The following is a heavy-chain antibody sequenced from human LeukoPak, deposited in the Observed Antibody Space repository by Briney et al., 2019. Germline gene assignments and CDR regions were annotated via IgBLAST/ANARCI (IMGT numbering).Heavy chain of an antibody. CDR2: ISDSGGST. J-gene: IGHJ4*02. CDR3: AKDAIVGATTRYFDY. CDR1: AFSFSSYA. Sequence: GGSLRLSCAASAFSFSSYAMSWVRQAPGKGLEWVSAISDSGGSTYYADSVKGRFTISRDNSKNTLYLQMSSLRAEDTAVYYCAKDAIVGATTRYFDYWGQGTLVTVSS. V-gene: IGHV3-23*01. D-gene: IGHD1-26*01.